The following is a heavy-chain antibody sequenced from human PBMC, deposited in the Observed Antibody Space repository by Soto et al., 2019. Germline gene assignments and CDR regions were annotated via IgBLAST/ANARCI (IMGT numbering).Heavy chain of an antibody. Sequence: ASVKVSCKASGYTFTSYAMHWVRHGPGQRLEWMGWIHAGNGNIKYARKFQGRVTLTSGTSASPVYMVVSSFRSVDTAVYCCANPVAVRDDAFDILGQGTMVTVSS. D-gene: IGHD2-2*01. CDR1: GYTFTSYA. CDR3: ANPVAVRDDAFDI. V-gene: IGHV1-3*01. CDR2: IHAGNGNI. J-gene: IGHJ3*02.